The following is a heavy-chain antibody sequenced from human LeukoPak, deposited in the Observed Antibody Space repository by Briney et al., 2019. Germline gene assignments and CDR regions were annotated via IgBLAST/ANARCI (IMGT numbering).Heavy chain of an antibody. CDR3: ARVNDYGDYDADY. CDR1: GGSISSGGYY. Sequence: PSETLSLTCTVSGGSISSGGYYWSWIRQHPGKGLEWIGYIYYSGSTYYNPSLKSRVTISVDTSKNQFSLKLSSVTAADTAVYYCARVNDYGDYDADYWGQGTLVTVSS. D-gene: IGHD4-17*01. V-gene: IGHV4-31*03. CDR2: IYYSGST. J-gene: IGHJ4*02.